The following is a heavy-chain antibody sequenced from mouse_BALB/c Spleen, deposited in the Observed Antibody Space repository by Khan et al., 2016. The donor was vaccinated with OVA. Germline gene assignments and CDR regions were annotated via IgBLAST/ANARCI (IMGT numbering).Heavy chain of an antibody. CDR3: ASHNYGPFAY. CDR2: ISSGGDYT. J-gene: IGHJ3*01. V-gene: IGHV5-9-3*01. Sequence: EVELVESGGGLVKPGGPLKLSCEASGFTFSTYAMSWVRQTPEKRLEWVATISSGGDYTYYPDSVKGRFTISRDNAKTLYLQMSSLRSEDTAMYYCASHNYGPFAYWGQGTLVTVSA. CDR1: GFTFSTYA. D-gene: IGHD1-1*01.